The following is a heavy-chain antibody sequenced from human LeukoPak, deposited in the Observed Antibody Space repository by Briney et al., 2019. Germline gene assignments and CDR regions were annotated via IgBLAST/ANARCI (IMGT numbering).Heavy chain of an antibody. CDR2: INPNSGGT. V-gene: IGHV1-2*02. J-gene: IGHJ6*03. D-gene: IGHD6-13*01. CDR1: GYTFTGYY. Sequence: ASVKVSCKASGYTFTGYYMHWVRQAPGQGLECMGWINPNSGGTNYAQKFKGRVSMSRATSISTAYMELSRLRSDDTAVYYCARGAGAAAGTYYYYYMDVWGKGTTVTVSS. CDR3: ARGAGAAAGTYYYYYMDV.